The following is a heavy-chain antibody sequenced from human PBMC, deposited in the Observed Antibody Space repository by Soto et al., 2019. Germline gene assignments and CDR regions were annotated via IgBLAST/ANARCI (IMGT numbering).Heavy chain of an antibody. D-gene: IGHD2-2*01. CDR3: NAAYCSSTSCPFDP. CDR2: FDPEDGET. CDR1: GYTLTELS. Sequence: GASVKVSCKVSGYTLTELSMHWVRQAPGKGLEWMGGFDPEDGETIYAQKFQGRVTMTEDTSTDTAYMELSSLRSEDTAVYYCNAAYCSSTSCPFDPWGQGTLVTSPQ. V-gene: IGHV1-24*01. J-gene: IGHJ5*02.